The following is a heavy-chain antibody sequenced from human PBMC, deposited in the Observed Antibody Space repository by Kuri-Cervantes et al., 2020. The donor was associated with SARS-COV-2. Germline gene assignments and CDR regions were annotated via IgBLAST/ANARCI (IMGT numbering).Heavy chain of an antibody. CDR3: ARDCSSPYKYYYYYYMDV. CDR2: IWYDGENE. D-gene: IGHD6-13*01. Sequence: GESLKISCVASGFTFSNYVIHWVRQAPGKGLEWVAVIWYDGENEYYAGSVKGRFTISRDNAENSLYLQMNSLRAEDTAVYYCARDCSSPYKYYYYYYMDVWGKGATVTVSS. V-gene: IGHV3-33*08. CDR1: GFTFSNYV. J-gene: IGHJ6*03.